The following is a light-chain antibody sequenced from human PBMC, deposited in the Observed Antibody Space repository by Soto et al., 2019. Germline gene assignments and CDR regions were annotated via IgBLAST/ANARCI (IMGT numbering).Light chain of an antibody. CDR2: DAY. J-gene: IGKJ5*01. CDR1: QSGSSSY. V-gene: IGKV3-11*01. CDR3: QQRSNRPPIA. Sequence: EIMLTQSRGTLSLSPGERATLSCRASQSGSSSYLAWYQQNPGPAPRLPICDAYTRATGIPARFSGSGSGTAFPPTISSLVPEDVAGDYWQQRSNRPPIAFGQGTRLEI.